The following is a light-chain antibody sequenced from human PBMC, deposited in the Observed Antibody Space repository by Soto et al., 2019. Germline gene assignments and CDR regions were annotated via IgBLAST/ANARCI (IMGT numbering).Light chain of an antibody. Sequence: DIQMTQYPSFASASVGDSVTITCRASQGISTWLAWYQQKPGRAPTLLINKASSLQRGVPSRFSGSGSGTTFTLTISGLQPEDFATYYCQQVSSYPITFGQGTLLEIK. V-gene: IGKV1D-12*01. CDR1: QGISTW. CDR3: QQVSSYPIT. J-gene: IGKJ5*01. CDR2: KAS.